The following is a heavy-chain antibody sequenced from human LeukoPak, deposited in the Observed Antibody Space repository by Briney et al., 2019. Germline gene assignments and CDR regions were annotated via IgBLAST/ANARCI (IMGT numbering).Heavy chain of an antibody. J-gene: IGHJ4*02. Sequence: GGSLRLSCAASGFTFSSYGMHWVRQAPGKGLVWVSRVNGDGSSTNYADSVKGRFTISRDNAKNTLYLQMNSLRAEDTAVYYCARDGIAAVDFDYWGQGILVTVSS. CDR3: ARDGIAAVDFDY. V-gene: IGHV3-74*01. CDR2: VNGDGSST. CDR1: GFTFSSYG. D-gene: IGHD6-13*01.